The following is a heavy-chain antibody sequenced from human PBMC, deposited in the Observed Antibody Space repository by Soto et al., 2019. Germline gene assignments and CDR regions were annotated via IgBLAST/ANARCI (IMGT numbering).Heavy chain of an antibody. CDR3: ARGFRFCSGGSCYSGWFDP. D-gene: IGHD2-15*01. J-gene: IGHJ5*02. CDR2: INHIGST. V-gene: IGHV4-34*01. Sequence: QVQLQQWGAGLLKPSATLSLTCVVYGGSFSGYYWSGIRQPPGKGLEWIGEINHIGSTTYNPSLTSRVNISVDTSKNQYSLKLSSVTAADTAVYYCARGFRFCSGGSCYSGWFDPWGQGTVVTVSS. CDR1: GGSFSGYY.